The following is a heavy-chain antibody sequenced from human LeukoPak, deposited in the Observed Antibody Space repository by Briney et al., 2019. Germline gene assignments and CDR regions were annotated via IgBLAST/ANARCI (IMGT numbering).Heavy chain of an antibody. CDR2: IYYSGST. CDR1: GGSISSYY. V-gene: IGHV4-59*01. CDR3: ARVQAYGGKGYFDY. Sequence: SETLSLTCTVSGGSISSYYWSWIRQPPGKGLEWIGYIYYSGSTNYNPSLKSRVTISVDTSKNQFSLKLSSVTAADTAVYYCARVQAYGGKGYFDYWGQGALVTVSS. J-gene: IGHJ4*02. D-gene: IGHD4-23*01.